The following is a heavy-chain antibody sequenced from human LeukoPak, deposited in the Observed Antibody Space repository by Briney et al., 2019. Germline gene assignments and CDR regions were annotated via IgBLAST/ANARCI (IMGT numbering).Heavy chain of an antibody. CDR2: ISAYNGNT. D-gene: IGHD2-15*01. CDR3: AVLVVVAASPFDY. J-gene: IGHJ4*02. V-gene: IGHV1-18*01. CDR1: GYTFTSYG. Sequence: ASVKVSCKASGYTFTSYGISWVRQAPGQGLEWMGWISAYNGNTNYAQKLQGRVTMTRDTSISTAYMELSRLRSDDTAVYYCAVLVVVAASPFDYWGQGTLVTVSS.